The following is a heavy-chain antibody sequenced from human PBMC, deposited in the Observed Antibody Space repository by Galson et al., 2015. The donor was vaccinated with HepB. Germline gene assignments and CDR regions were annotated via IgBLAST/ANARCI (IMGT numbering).Heavy chain of an antibody. CDR2: TYYRSKWYN. CDR1: GDSVSSNSAA. CDR3: ARDSSGWSHYYYYYGMDV. Sequence: CAISGDSVSSNSAAWNWIRQSPSRGLEWLGRTYYRSKWYNDYAVSVKSRITINPDTSKNQFSLQLNSVTPEDTAVYYCARDSSGWSHYYYYYGMDVWGQGTTVTASS. D-gene: IGHD6-19*01. J-gene: IGHJ6*02. V-gene: IGHV6-1*01.